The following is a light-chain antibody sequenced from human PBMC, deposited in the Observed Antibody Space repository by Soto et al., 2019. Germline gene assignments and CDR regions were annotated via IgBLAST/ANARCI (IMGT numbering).Light chain of an antibody. Sequence: EIVLTQSPATLSLSPGDRATLSCRASQNIGTYLHWFQQKPGQPPRLLIYATSTRVTGIPDRFSGSGSGTDFTLTISRLEPEDFALYYCQHYGAAAITFGQGTRLEIK. J-gene: IGKJ5*01. CDR2: ATS. CDR1: QNIGTY. CDR3: QHYGAAAIT. V-gene: IGKV3-20*01.